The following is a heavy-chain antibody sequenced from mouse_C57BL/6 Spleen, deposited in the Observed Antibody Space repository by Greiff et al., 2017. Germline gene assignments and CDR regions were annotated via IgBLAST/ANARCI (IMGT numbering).Heavy chain of an antibody. CDR3: ARVHYYDYDGYYFDY. CDR1: GYTFTDYT. Sequence: QVQLQQSDAELVKPGASVKISCKVSGYTFTDYTIHWMKQRPEQGLEWIGYIYPRDGSTKYNEKFKGKATLTADKSSSTAYMQLNSLTSEDSAVYFCARVHYYDYDGYYFDYWGQGTTLTVSS. J-gene: IGHJ2*01. D-gene: IGHD2-4*01. V-gene: IGHV1-78*01. CDR2: IYPRDGST.